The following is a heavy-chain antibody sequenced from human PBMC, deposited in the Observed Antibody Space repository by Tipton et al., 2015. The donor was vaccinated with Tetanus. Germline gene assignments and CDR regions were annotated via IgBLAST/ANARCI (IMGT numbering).Heavy chain of an antibody. CDR2: IYYSGST. D-gene: IGHD3-10*01. CDR1: GGSISSGGYY. Sequence: SLTCTVSGGSISSGGYYWSWIRQHPGKGLEWIGYIYYSGSTYYNPSLKSRVTISVDTSKNQFSLKLSSVTAADTAVYYCARGGLLWFGDLTDTTHYYYGMDVWGQGTTVTASS. CDR3: ARGGLLWFGDLTDTTHYYYGMDV. V-gene: IGHV4-31*03. J-gene: IGHJ6*02.